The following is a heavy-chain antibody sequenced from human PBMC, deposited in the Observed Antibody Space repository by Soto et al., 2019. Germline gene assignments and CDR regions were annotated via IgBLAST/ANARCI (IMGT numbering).Heavy chain of an antibody. J-gene: IGHJ5*02. CDR2: ISYEGSIQ. D-gene: IGHD3-10*01. V-gene: IGHV3-30*18. CDR3: VKTGTPLYGPGRSWFDP. CDR1: GFTFSSYG. Sequence: GGSLRLSCAASGFTFSSYGMHWVRQAPGKGLEWVAVISYEGSIQYYADSVKGRFTISRDNSKDTLYLQMNSLRDEDTAVYYCVKTGTPLYGPGRSWFDPWGQGTLVTVSS.